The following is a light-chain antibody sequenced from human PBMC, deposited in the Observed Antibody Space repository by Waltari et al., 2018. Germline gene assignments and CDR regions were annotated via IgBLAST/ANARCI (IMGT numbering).Light chain of an antibody. CDR2: GAS. Sequence: EIVLTQSPGTLSLSPGERATLACRASQSVSSSYLAWYQQKPGQAPRRLIYGASSRATGIPDRLSGSGAGTDCTLTISRLEPEDFEVYYCQQYGSSLYTFGQGTKLEIK. V-gene: IGKV3-20*01. J-gene: IGKJ2*01. CDR3: QQYGSSLYT. CDR1: QSVSSSY.